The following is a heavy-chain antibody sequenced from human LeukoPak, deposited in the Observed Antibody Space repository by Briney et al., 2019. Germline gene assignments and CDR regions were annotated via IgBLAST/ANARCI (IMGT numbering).Heavy chain of an antibody. J-gene: IGHJ4*02. CDR2: ISWNSGSI. Sequence: PGGSLRLSCAVSGFTFEDYAMHWVRQAPGKGLEWVSGISWNSGSIGYADSVKGRFTISRDNAENSLYLQMNSLRAEDTALYYCVKDRLYDSSGYYAHWGQGTLVTVSS. CDR3: VKDRLYDSSGYYAH. CDR1: GFTFEDYA. D-gene: IGHD3-22*01. V-gene: IGHV3-9*01.